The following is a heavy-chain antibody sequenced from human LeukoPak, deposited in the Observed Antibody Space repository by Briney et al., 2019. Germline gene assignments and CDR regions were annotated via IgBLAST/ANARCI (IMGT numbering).Heavy chain of an antibody. CDR3: ARDSSGSPGAFDI. CDR2: ISYDGNNK. D-gene: IGHD6-13*01. V-gene: IGHV3-30*03. CDR1: GFTFSSYD. Sequence: GGSLRLSCAASGFTFSSYDMDWVRQAPGKGLEWVAIISYDGNNKYYADSVKGRFTISRDNSKNTLYLQMNSLRADDTAVYYCARDSSGSPGAFDIWGQGTMVTVSS. J-gene: IGHJ3*02.